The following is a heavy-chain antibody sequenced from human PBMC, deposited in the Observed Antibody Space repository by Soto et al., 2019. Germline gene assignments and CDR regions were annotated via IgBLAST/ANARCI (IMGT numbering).Heavy chain of an antibody. D-gene: IGHD3-22*01. Sequence: SETLSLTCAVSGGSISSGGYSWSWIRQPPGKGLEWIGYIYHSGSTNYNPSLKSRVTISVDTSKNQFSLKLSSVTAADTAVYYCARGPPTMIVVVIRGHFDYWGQGTLVTVSS. CDR2: IYHSGST. CDR3: ARGPPTMIVVVIRGHFDY. V-gene: IGHV4-30-2*01. CDR1: GGSISSGGYS. J-gene: IGHJ4*02.